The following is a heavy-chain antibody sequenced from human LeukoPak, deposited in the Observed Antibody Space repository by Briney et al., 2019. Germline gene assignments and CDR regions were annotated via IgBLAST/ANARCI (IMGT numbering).Heavy chain of an antibody. D-gene: IGHD4-23*01. CDR3: ARDTLEYSNSPDALDI. Sequence: GGSLRLSCAASRFTFSDYSMNWVRQAPGKGLEWVSYIGSSGSTVYYADSVKGRFTISRDNAKNSLYMQMESLRDEDTAIYYCARDTLEYSNSPDALDIWGQGTMVTVSS. CDR1: RFTFSDYS. CDR2: IGSSGSTV. J-gene: IGHJ3*02. V-gene: IGHV3-48*02.